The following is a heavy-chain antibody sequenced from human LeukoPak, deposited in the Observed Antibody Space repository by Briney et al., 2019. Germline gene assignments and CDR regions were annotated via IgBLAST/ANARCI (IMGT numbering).Heavy chain of an antibody. CDR2: VRYDGNNP. Sequence: GGSLRLSCTVSGFPVSINSMSWVRQAPGKGLDWVAFVRYDGNNPYYSASVKGRFTISRDNSKNTVLLQMNNLRLEDAAVYYCARGSRYGDYPYYCDFWGQGTLVTVSS. D-gene: IGHD4-17*01. CDR1: GFPVSINS. V-gene: IGHV3-30*02. CDR3: ARGSRYGDYPYYCDF. J-gene: IGHJ4*02.